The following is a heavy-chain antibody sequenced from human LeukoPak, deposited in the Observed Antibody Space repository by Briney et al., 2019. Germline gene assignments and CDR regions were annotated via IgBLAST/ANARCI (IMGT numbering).Heavy chain of an antibody. CDR3: ARVVGATLHHFDY. CDR1: GGSISSGGYS. J-gene: IGHJ4*02. Sequence: SETLSLTCAVSGGSISSGGYSWSWIRQSPGKGLEWIGYIYYSGSINYNPSLKSRVTISVDTSKNQFSLKLSSVTAADTAVYYCARVVGATLHHFDYWGQGTLVTVSS. V-gene: IGHV4-61*08. CDR2: IYYSGSI. D-gene: IGHD1-26*01.